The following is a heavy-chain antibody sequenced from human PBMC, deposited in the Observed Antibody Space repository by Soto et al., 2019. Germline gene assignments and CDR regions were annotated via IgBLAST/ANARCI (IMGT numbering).Heavy chain of an antibody. V-gene: IGHV1-24*01. Sequence: SVKVSCGVAGYTLTELSMPWVRQAPVKGLEWMGGFDPEDGETIYAQKFQGRVTMTEDTSTDTAYMELSSLRSEDTAVYYCATLSNDFSSGPNNWFDPWGQGTLVTVSS. D-gene: IGHD3-3*01. J-gene: IGHJ5*02. CDR2: FDPEDGET. CDR3: ATLSNDFSSGPNNWFDP. CDR1: GYTLTELS.